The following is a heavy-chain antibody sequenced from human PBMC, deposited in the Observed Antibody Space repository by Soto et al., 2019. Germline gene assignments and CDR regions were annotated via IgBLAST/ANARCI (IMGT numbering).Heavy chain of an antibody. V-gene: IGHV4-61*01. D-gene: IGHD6-6*01. J-gene: IGHJ6*02. CDR1: GGGVNSASYY. CDR3: VRSSSSSPHCYNYGLEG. CDR2: VYYTGSA. Sequence: PLETLTLTCTVSGGGVNSASYYWSWIRQPPGKGLEWIGYVYYTGSANYNPSLKRRLPISVDTSTNQCSLKLNSVTAAEPPVHYCVRSSSSSPHCYNYGLEGWGQGTAVIVSS.